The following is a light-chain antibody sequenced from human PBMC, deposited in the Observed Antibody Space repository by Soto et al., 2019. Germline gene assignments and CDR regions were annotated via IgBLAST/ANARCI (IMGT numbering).Light chain of an antibody. CDR2: WAS. CDR1: QSVLYNSNNKNY. CDR3: QQYYSSPRT. Sequence: DIVMTQSPDSLAVSLGERATINCKSSQSVLYNSNNKNYLAWYQHKPGQPPKLLIYWASTRQSGVPDRFSGSGSGTDFTLTISSLQAEDVALYYCQQYYSSPRTFGPGTKVDIK. V-gene: IGKV4-1*01. J-gene: IGKJ3*01.